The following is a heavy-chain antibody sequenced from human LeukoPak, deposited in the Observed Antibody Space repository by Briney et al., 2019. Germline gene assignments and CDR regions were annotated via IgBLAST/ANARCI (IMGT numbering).Heavy chain of an antibody. J-gene: IGHJ2*01. CDR3: AKKANGVTAGLAYWYFGR. CDR2: ISSSGSTI. D-gene: IGHD2-21*02. Sequence: GGSLRLSCAASGFTFSSYEMNWVRQAPGKGLEWVSYISSSGSTIYYADSVKGRFTISRDNAKNSLYLQMNSLRAEDTAVYYCAKKANGVTAGLAYWYFGRWGRGTLVTVSS. V-gene: IGHV3-48*03. CDR1: GFTFSSYE.